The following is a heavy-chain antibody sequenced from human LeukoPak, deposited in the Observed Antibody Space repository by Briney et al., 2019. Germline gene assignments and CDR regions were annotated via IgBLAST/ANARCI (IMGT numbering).Heavy chain of an antibody. V-gene: IGHV3-9*01. CDR1: GFTFDDYA. Sequence: PGGSLRLSCAASGFTFDDYAMHWVRQAPGKGLEWVSGISWNSGSIGYADSVKGRFTISRDNAKNSLYLQMNSLRAEDTALYYCAKDMGGIRGPFDYWGQGTLVTVSS. CDR3: AKDMGGIRGPFDY. D-gene: IGHD3-16*01. CDR2: ISWNSGSI. J-gene: IGHJ4*02.